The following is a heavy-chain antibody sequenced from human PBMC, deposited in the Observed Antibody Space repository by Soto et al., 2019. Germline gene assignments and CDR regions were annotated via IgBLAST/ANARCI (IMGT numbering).Heavy chain of an antibody. D-gene: IGHD3-22*01. J-gene: IGHJ4*01. CDR2: IYDSGRT. CDR1: GDSIRNYY. Sequence: PSETLSLTCSVSGDSIRNYYWSWIRQPPGKGLEWIGYIYDSGRTNYNPSLKSRVTISVDTSKNQFSLKLSSVTAADTAVYYCARGRKDSSGYLYYFDYWGQGNLVTVSS. CDR3: ARGRKDSSGYLYYFDY. V-gene: IGHV4-59*01.